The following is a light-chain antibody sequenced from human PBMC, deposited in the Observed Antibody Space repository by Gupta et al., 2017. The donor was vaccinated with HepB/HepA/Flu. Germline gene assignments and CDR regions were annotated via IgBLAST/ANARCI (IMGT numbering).Light chain of an antibody. J-gene: IGLJ3*02. Sequence: QSVLTQPPSASGTPGQRVTISCSGSTSNTGHNYVYWYQQLPGTAPKVLIYRHDQRPSGVPDRFSGSKSGASASLAISGLRSEDEADYYCASWDDGLSGWVFGGGTKLTVL. CDR2: RHD. CDR3: ASWDDGLSGWV. CDR1: TSNTGHNY. V-gene: IGLV1-47*01.